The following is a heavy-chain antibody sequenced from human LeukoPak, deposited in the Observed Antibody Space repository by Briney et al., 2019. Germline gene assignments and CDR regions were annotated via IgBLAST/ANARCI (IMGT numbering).Heavy chain of an antibody. CDR3: ARVEDSSGWQTLDY. D-gene: IGHD6-19*01. V-gene: IGHV4-4*02. Sequence: SGTLSLTCAVSGGTISSSNWWSWVRQPPGKGLEWIGEIYHSGSTNYNPSLKSRVTISVDKSKNQFSLKLSSVTAADTAVYYCARVEDSSGWQTLDYWGQGTLVTVSS. CDR2: IYHSGST. J-gene: IGHJ4*02. CDR1: GGTISSSNW.